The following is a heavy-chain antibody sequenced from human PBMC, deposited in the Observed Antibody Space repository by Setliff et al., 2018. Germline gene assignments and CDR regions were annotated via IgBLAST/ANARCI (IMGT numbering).Heavy chain of an antibody. CDR3: ARSPPNRGVGQGHYMDV. CDR2: ISPYNGDT. Sequence: RASVKVSCKASGYTFSSYAMNWVRQAPGQGLEWMGWISPYNGDTKSAQKFQGRVTMTIDTSTSTAYVEVRSLTSDDTAVYYCARSPPNRGVGQGHYMDVWGIGTTVTVSS. J-gene: IGHJ6*03. V-gene: IGHV1-18*01. D-gene: IGHD1-26*01. CDR1: GYTFSSYA.